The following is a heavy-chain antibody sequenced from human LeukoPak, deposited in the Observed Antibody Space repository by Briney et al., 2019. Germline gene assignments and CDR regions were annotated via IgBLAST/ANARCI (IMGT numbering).Heavy chain of an antibody. Sequence: SETLSLTCTVSGYSISSGYYWGWIRQPPGKGLEWIGSIYHSGSTYYNPSLKSRVTISVDTSKNQFSLKLSSVTAADTAVYYCASRGLASYYYYMDVWGKGTTVTVSS. D-gene: IGHD3-10*01. CDR3: ASRGLASYYYYMDV. J-gene: IGHJ6*03. CDR1: GYSISSGYY. V-gene: IGHV4-38-2*02. CDR2: IYHSGST.